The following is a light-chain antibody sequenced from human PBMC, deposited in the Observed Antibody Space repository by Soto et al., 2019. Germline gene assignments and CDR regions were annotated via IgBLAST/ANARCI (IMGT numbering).Light chain of an antibody. J-gene: IGKJ5*01. Sequence: EFMLIQSPGTLSLYPAEIATLSCRASQSVTSTYLAWYQQKPGQAPRLLIYDASSRATGIPDRFSGGGSGTDFTLTISSLQSEDFAVYYCQQYNYWLGTFGQGGRLEIK. CDR2: DAS. CDR3: QQYNYWLGT. V-gene: IGKV3D-20*02. CDR1: QSVTSTY.